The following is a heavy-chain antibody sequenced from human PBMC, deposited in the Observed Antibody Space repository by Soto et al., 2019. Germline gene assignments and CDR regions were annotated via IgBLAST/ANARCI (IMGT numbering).Heavy chain of an antibody. CDR3: ARTYDILTGYLGYNWFDP. CDR2: IYYSGRT. V-gene: IGHV4-31*02. J-gene: IGHJ5*02. CDR1: GGSISSGGYY. D-gene: IGHD3-9*01. Sequence: SESLSLTCTVSGGSISSGGYYCSWIRQHPGKGLEWIGYIYYSGRTYYNPSLKSRVTISVDTSKNQFSLKLSSVTAADTAVYYCARTYDILTGYLGYNWFDPWGQGTLVTVSS.